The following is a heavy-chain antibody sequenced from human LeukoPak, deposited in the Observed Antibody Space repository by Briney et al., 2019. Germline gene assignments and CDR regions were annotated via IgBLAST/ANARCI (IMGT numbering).Heavy chain of an antibody. J-gene: IGHJ4*02. D-gene: IGHD6-25*01. CDR3: IRLSGGD. Sequence: GGSLRLSCAASGVTFSNYWMHWVRQAPGKGLVWVSRINTDGTNTHYADSVKGRFTISRDNAKNTVYLQRNSLRADDTAVYCCIRLSGGDWGQGTLVTVSS. CDR1: GVTFSNYW. CDR2: INTDGTNT. V-gene: IGHV3-74*01.